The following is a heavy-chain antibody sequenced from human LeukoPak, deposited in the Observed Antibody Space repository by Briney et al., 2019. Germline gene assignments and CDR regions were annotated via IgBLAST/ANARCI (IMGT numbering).Heavy chain of an antibody. CDR3: AKGRNDYKYYFDY. Sequence: GGPLRLSCAVSGFTFSSYAMSGVRQAPGKGLEWVSLINASGGSTYYADSVKGRFTISRDNSKNTLYLQMSSLRAEDTAVYYCAKGRNDYKYYFDYWGQGTLFTVSS. J-gene: IGHJ4*02. CDR2: INASGGST. V-gene: IGHV3-23*01. CDR1: GFTFSSYA. D-gene: IGHD5-24*01.